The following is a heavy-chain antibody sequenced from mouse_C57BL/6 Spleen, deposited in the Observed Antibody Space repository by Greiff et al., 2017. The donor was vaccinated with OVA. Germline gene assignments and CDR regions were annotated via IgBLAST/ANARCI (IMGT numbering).Heavy chain of an antibody. CDR2: ISDGGSYT. J-gene: IGHJ4*01. V-gene: IGHV5-4*01. Sequence: EVHLVESGGGLVKPGGSLKLSCAASGFTFSSYAMSWVRQTPEKRLEWVATISDGGSYTYYPDNVKGRFTISRDNAKNNRYLQMSHLKSEDTAMYYCARGDDYGGDAVDYWGQGTSVTVSS. CDR1: GFTFSSYA. CDR3: ARGDDYGGDAVDY. D-gene: IGHD2-4*01.